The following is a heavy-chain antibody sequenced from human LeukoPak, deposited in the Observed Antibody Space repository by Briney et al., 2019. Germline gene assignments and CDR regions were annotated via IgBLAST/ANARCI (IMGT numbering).Heavy chain of an antibody. CDR1: GFTFSSST. D-gene: IGHD3-10*02. Sequence: PGGSLRLSCAASGFTFSSSTMNRVRQAPGKGLEWVSSITSSSHYIYYADSVKGRFTISRDNAKNSLYLQMNSLRAEDTAVYYCAELGITMIGGVWGKGTTVTISS. CDR3: AELGITMIGGV. V-gene: IGHV3-21*01. J-gene: IGHJ6*04. CDR2: ITSSSHYI.